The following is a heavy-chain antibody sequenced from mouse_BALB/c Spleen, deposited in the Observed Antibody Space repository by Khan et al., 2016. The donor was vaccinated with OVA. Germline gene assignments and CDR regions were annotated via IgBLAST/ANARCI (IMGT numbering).Heavy chain of an antibody. D-gene: IGHD2-2*01. CDR2: INPNNGGT. J-gene: IGHJ3*01. Sequence: QVHVKQSGAELVKPGASVKLSCKASGYTFSSYYLYWVKQRPGQGLEWIGEINPNNGGTNFNEKFKSKATLTVDKSSSTAYMQLSSLTSEDSAVYYCTRSGYGSFAYWGQGTLVTVSA. CDR3: TRSGYGSFAY. CDR1: GYTFSSYY. V-gene: IGHV1S81*02.